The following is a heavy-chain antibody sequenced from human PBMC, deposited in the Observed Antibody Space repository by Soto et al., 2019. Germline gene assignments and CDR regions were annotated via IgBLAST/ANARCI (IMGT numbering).Heavy chain of an antibody. D-gene: IGHD5-12*01. Sequence: QLQLQESGPGLVKPSETLSLTCTVSGGSISSSSYYWGWIRQPPGKGLEWIGSIYYSGSTYYNPSLKGRVTTSVDTSTNQFSLKLSSVTAADTAAYYCARHSQSRVATPRLGYFDLWGRGTLVTVSS. J-gene: IGHJ2*01. CDR3: ARHSQSRVATPRLGYFDL. CDR2: IYYSGST. V-gene: IGHV4-39*01. CDR1: GGSISSSSYY.